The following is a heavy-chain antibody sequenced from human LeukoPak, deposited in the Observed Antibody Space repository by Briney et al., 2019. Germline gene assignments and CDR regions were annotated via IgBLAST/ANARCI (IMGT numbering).Heavy chain of an antibody. J-gene: IGHJ4*02. D-gene: IGHD3-22*01. V-gene: IGHV5-51*01. CDR3: ARLDTYDSSGPGDYFDY. CDR2: IYPGDSDT. Sequence: GESLKISCKGSGYSFTSYWIGWVRQMPGKGLEWIAIIYPGDSDTRYSPSFQGQVTISADKSISTAYLQWSSLKASDTAMYYCARLDTYDSSGPGDYFDYWGQGTLVTVSS. CDR1: GYSFTSYW.